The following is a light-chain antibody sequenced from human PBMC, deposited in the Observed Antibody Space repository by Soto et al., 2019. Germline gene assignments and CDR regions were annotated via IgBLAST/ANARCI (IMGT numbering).Light chain of an antibody. V-gene: IGLV1-40*01. CDR1: SSNIGAGYD. CDR3: QSYDSRLSGYVV. Sequence: QSVLTQPPSVSGAPGQRVTISCTGSSSNIGAGYDVHWYQQLPGTAPKLLIYGNSNRPSGVPDRFSGSKSGTSASLVITGLQAEDEADYYCQSYDSRLSGYVVFGGGTKLTVL. CDR2: GNS. J-gene: IGLJ2*01.